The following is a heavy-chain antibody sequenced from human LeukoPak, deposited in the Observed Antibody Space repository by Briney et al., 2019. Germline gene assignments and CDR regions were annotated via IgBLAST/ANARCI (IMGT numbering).Heavy chain of an antibody. CDR1: GFTFSSYS. CDR2: ISSSSSYI. CDR3: AARGEVPADPSSQIDY. J-gene: IGHJ4*02. Sequence: GGSLRLSCAASGFTFSSYSMNWVRQAPGKGLEWVSSISSSSSYIYYADSVKGRFTISRDNAKNSLYLQMNSLGAEDTAVYYCAARGEVPADPSSQIDYWGQGTLVTVSS. V-gene: IGHV3-21*01. D-gene: IGHD2-2*01.